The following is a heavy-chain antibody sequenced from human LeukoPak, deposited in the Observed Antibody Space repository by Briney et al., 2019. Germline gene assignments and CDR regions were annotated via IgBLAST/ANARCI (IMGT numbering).Heavy chain of an antibody. CDR1: GYTLTDYY. D-gene: IGHD1-26*01. J-gene: IGHJ4*02. V-gene: IGHV1-69-2*01. Sequence: ASVKVSCKVSGYTLTDYYMYWVQQAPGKGLEWMGLVDPEDGETIYAEKFQGRVTITADTSTDTAYMELSSLRSEDTAVYYCAATPYSGSYRPYYFDYWGQGTLITVSS. CDR3: AATPYSGSYRPYYFDY. CDR2: VDPEDGET.